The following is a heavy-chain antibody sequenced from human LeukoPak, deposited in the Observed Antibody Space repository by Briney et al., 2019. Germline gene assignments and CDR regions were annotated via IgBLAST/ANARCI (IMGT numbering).Heavy chain of an antibody. V-gene: IGHV3-53*01. J-gene: IGHJ4*02. Sequence: GGSLRLSCAASGFTVSDNYMSWVRQAPGKGLEWVSVIKNGGSTDYADSVKGRFTISRDNSNNTLFLQMNSLRAEDTAVYYCAKDPTDFDSSGQTYFDYWGQGTLVTVSS. CDR3: AKDPTDFDSSGQTYFDY. CDR1: GFTVSDNY. CDR2: IKNGGST. D-gene: IGHD3-22*01.